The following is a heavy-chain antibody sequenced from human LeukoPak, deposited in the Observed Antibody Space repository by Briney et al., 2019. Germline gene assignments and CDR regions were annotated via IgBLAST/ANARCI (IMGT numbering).Heavy chain of an antibody. J-gene: IGHJ4*02. V-gene: IGHV4-39*01. CDR1: GGSISSSSYY. CDR2: IYYSGST. D-gene: IGHD3-10*01. CDR3: ARRRIQYYGSGSYFDY. Sequence: SETLSLTCTVSGGSISSSSYYWGWIRQPPGKGLEWIGSIYYSGSTYYNPSLESRVTISVDTSKNQFSLKLSSVTAADTAVYYCARRRIQYYGSGSYFDYWGQGTLVTVSS.